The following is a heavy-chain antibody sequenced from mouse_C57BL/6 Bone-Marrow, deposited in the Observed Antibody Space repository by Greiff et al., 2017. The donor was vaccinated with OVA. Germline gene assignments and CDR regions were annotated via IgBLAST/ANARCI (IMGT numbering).Heavy chain of an antibody. J-gene: IGHJ3*01. CDR3: ARTLRD. CDR1: GYTFTSYW. D-gene: IGHD1-1*01. Sequence: QVQLQQPGAELVMPGASVKLSCKASGYTFTSYWMHRVKQRPGQGLEWIGEIDPSDSYTNYNQKFKGKSTLTVDKSSSTAYMQLSSLTSEDSAVYYCARTLRDWGQGTLVTVSA. V-gene: IGHV1-69*01. CDR2: IDPSDSYT.